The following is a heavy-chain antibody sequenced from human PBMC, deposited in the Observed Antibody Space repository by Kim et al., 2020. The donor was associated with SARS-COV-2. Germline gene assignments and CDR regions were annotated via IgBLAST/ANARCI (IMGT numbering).Heavy chain of an antibody. J-gene: IGHJ4*02. CDR3: ARGGRAYSAT. CDR2: IYYSGRT. CDR1: GLSISHGGYY. V-gene: IGHV4-31*03. D-gene: IGHD5-18*01. Sequence: SETLSLTCNVAGLSISHGGYYWTWIRQLPGTGLEWICFIYYSGRTHYSPSLKSRVAISLDTSKNQFSLELTSVTAADTAVYFCARGGRAYSATWGRGTLVVVSS.